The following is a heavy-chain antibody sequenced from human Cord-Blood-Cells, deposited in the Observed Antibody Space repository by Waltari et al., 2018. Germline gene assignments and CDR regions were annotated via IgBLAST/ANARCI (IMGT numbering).Heavy chain of an antibody. CDR2: IRYDGSNK. V-gene: IGHV3-30*02. CDR1: GFTSSSYG. D-gene: IGHD2-21*01. Sequence: QVQLVESGGGVVQPGGPLRLSCAAPGFTSSSYGITWVRQAPGKGLEWVAFIRYDGSNKYYADSVKGRFTISRDNSKNTLYLQMNSLRAEDTAVYYCAKWGLGLQFAWGQGTMVTVSS. J-gene: IGHJ3*01. CDR3: AKWGLGLQFA.